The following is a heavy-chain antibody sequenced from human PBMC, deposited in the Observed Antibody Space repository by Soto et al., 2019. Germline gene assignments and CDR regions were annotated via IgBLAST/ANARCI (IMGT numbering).Heavy chain of an antibody. D-gene: IGHD2-2*02. CDR3: ARDIVVVPAAINPPKYYYYYGMDV. Sequence: GGSLRLSCAASGFTFSSYAMSWVRQAPGKGLEWVSAISGSGGSTYYADSVKGRFTISRDNSKNTLYLQMNSLRAEDTAVYYCARDIVVVPAAINPPKYYYYYGMDVWGQGTTVTVSS. CDR1: GFTFSSYA. V-gene: IGHV3-23*01. CDR2: ISGSGGST. J-gene: IGHJ6*02.